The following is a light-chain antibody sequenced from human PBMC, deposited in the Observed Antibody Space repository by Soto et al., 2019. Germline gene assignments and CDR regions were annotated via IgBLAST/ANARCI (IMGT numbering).Light chain of an antibody. CDR2: SSN. CDR3: AARDDTLNGAV. Sequence: QSVLTQPPSVSGTPGQRVTISCSGSNSNVGSNTVNWYQQLPGTAPKLLIYSSNQRPSGVPDRFSGSKSGTSASLATSGLQSEDEADYYCAARDDTLNGAVFGGGTKLTVL. CDR1: NSNVGSNT. V-gene: IGLV1-44*01. J-gene: IGLJ3*02.